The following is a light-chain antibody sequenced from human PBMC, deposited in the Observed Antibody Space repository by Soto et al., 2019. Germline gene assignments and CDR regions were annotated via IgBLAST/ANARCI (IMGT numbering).Light chain of an antibody. Sequence: ETVLTQSPGTLYLSPGERATLSCRANETVNNNFLAWYGQKPGQAPRLLIHGPSRRASGIPDRFSGSGSGTCFTLTISRLAAEYFAVYYCQHDGTFPYTFGPGTKVQIK. V-gene: IGKV3-20*01. J-gene: IGKJ2*01. CDR2: GPS. CDR3: QHDGTFPYT. CDR1: ETVNNNF.